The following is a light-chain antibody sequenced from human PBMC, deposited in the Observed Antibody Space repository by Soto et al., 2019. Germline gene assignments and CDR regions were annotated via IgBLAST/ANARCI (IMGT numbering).Light chain of an antibody. J-gene: IGLJ1*01. Sequence: QSVLTQPRSVSGSPGQSVTISCTGTSSDVGGYNYVSWYQQHPGKAPKLMIYDVSKRPSGVPDRFSGSKSGNTASLTIPGLQAEDEADYYCCSYAGSYTSYVFXTGTKVTVL. V-gene: IGLV2-11*01. CDR1: SSDVGGYNY. CDR2: DVS. CDR3: CSYAGSYTSYV.